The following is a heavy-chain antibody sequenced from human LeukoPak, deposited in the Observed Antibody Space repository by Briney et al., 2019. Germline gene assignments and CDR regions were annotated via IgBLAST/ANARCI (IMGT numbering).Heavy chain of an antibody. CDR1: GFTFSSYA. V-gene: IGHV3-23*01. CDR2: INAGGGDT. CDR3: GRPTKYWLVRGDGVDV. Sequence: GASLRLSCAASGFTFSSYAMTWVRQAPGKGLEWVASINAGGGDTYHSDSVKGRFTISRDNSMNTLYLQMNSLRADDTAVYYCGRPTKYWLVRGDGVDVWGQGTTVTVSS. D-gene: IGHD6-19*01. J-gene: IGHJ6*02.